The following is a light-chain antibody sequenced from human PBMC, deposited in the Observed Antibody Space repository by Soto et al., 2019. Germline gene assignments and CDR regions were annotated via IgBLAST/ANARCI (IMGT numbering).Light chain of an antibody. Sequence: QFALTQPASVSGSPGQSITISCTGTSCVVGSYNLVSWYQQHPGKAPKLMIYEGSKRPSGVSNRFSGSKSGNTASLTISGLQVEDEADYYCCSYAGNNTVFGGGTKLTVL. CDR1: SCVVGSYNL. CDR3: CSYAGNNTV. CDR2: EGS. J-gene: IGLJ2*01. V-gene: IGLV2-23*01.